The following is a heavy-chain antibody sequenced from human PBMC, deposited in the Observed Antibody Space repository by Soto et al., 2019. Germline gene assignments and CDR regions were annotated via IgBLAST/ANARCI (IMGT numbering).Heavy chain of an antibody. Sequence: EVHLLESGGGLVQPGGSLRLSCAASGFTFSRHGMSWVRQAPGKGLEWVSALTSSGGTTYYADSVKGRFTISRDNSKNTVYLQMNSLIVEAAAVYYCAKVIVGWVTPFYFDYWGQGALVTVSS. V-gene: IGHV3-23*01. CDR3: AKVIVGWVTPFYFDY. CDR1: GFTFSRHG. CDR2: LTSSGGTT. D-gene: IGHD2-21*02. J-gene: IGHJ4*02.